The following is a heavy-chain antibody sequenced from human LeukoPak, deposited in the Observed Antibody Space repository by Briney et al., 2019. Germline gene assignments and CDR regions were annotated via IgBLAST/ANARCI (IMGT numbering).Heavy chain of an antibody. Sequence: PSGTLSLTCAVSGGSISSSNWWSWVRQPPGKGLEWIGEIYHSGSTNYNPSLKSRVTISIDTSKNQFSLKLSSVTAADTALYYCARAPIITNSWYWFDHWGQGTLVTVSS. J-gene: IGHJ5*02. CDR3: ARAPIITNSWYWFDH. V-gene: IGHV4-4*02. D-gene: IGHD5-24*01. CDR2: IYHSGST. CDR1: GGSISSSNW.